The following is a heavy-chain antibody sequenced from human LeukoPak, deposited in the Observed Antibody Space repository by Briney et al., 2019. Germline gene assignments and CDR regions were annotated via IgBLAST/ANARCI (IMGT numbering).Heavy chain of an antibody. J-gene: IGHJ4*02. V-gene: IGHV3-30*04. CDR2: ISYDGSNK. Sequence: GRSLRLSCAASGFTFSSYAMHWVRQAPGKGLEWVAVISYDGSNKYYADSVKGRFTISRDNSKNTLYLQMSSLRAEDTAMYYWADAGVREREIHWGQGTQVTVSS. D-gene: IGHD3-10*01. CDR1: GFTFSSYA. CDR3: ADAGVREREIH.